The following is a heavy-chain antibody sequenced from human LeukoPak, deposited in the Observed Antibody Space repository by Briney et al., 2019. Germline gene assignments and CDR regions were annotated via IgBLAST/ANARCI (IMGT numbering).Heavy chain of an antibody. CDR3: VREDCSCSSCYSGFDY. CDR1: GDSVSSNSAA. V-gene: IGHV6-1*01. J-gene: IGHJ4*02. CDR2: TYYRHKWYN. Sequence: SHTLSLTCAISGDSVSSNSAAWNWIRQSPSRVLELLVRTYYRHKWYNDYAVSVKSRITINPDTSTNQFSLQLHSVTPEVTAVYYCVREDCSCSSCYSGFDYWAQGPLVTVSA. D-gene: IGHD2-15*01.